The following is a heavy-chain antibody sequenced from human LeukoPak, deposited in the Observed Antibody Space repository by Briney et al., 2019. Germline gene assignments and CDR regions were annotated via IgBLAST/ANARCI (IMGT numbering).Heavy chain of an antibody. D-gene: IGHD3-10*01. V-gene: IGHV3-30-3*01. CDR2: ISYDGSNK. Sequence: GRSLRLSCAASGFTFSSYAMRWVRQAPGKGLEWVAVISYDGSNKYYADSVKGRFTISRDNSKNTLYLQMNSLRAEDTAVYYCAKSRITMVRGVLYYFDYWGQGTLVTVSS. CDR3: AKSRITMVRGVLYYFDY. CDR1: GFTFSSYA. J-gene: IGHJ4*02.